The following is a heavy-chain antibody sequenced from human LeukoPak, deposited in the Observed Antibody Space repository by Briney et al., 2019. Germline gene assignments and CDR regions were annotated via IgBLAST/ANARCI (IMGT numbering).Heavy chain of an antibody. V-gene: IGHV4-59*11. CDR1: GASIRSHH. Sequence: SETLSLTCTVSGASIRSHHWTWIRQPPGKGLEWIGNVYYVGSTSYSPSLKSRVTISLDTSKNQFSLEMNSVTAADTAVCYCARSGDSSAYYSFWGQGILVTVFS. CDR3: ARSGDSSAYYSF. J-gene: IGHJ4*02. CDR2: VYYVGST. D-gene: IGHD3-22*01.